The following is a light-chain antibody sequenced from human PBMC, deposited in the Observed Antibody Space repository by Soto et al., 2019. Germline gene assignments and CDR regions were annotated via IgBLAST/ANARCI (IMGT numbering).Light chain of an antibody. CDR3: KQSTSLPLP. V-gene: IGKV1-12*01. J-gene: IGKJ4*01. Sequence: DIQITQSPASLSSSFLDRVTITCRASQDLDRWLAWYQQKPGEAPKVLIFAASSLQSGLPSRFSGGGSGTDFSLTISCLQTEDFASYYCKQSTSLPLPFGGGTKVDIK. CDR2: AAS. CDR1: QDLDRW.